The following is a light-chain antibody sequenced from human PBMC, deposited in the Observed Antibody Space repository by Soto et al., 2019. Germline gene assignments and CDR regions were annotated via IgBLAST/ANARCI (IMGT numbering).Light chain of an antibody. CDR2: SNN. CDR3: AAWDDSLSGHYV. J-gene: IGLJ1*01. V-gene: IGLV1-44*01. CDR1: SSNIGINT. Sequence: QSALTQPPSASGTPGQRVTLSCSGSSSNIGINTVDWYQHLPGTAPKLLIYSNNQRSSGVPDRISGSKSGTSASLAISGLQSEDEADYYCAAWDDSLSGHYVFGTGTKVTV.